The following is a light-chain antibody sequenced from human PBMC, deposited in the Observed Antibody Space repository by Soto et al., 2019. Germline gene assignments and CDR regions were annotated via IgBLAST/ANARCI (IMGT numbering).Light chain of an antibody. CDR2: LGS. Sequence: DIVMTQSPLSLPVAPGEPASISCRSSQSLLHINGDTYLTWFLQKPGQSPQLLFFLGSNRASGVPDRFRGSGSGTDFTLQISSVEAEDVGLYYCMQGLQTPWTFGQGTKVEIK. V-gene: IGKV2-28*01. J-gene: IGKJ1*01. CDR1: QSLLHINGDTY. CDR3: MQGLQTPWT.